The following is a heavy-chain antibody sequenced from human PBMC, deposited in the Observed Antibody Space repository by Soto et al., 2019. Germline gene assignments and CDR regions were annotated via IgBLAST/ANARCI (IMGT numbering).Heavy chain of an antibody. CDR1: GYTFTSYY. CDR2: INPSGGST. J-gene: IGHJ6*02. Sequence: ASVKVSCKASGYTFTSYYMHWVRQAPGQGLEWMGIINPSGGSTSYAQKFQGRVTMTRDTSTSTVYMELSSLRSEDTAVYYCAKALHQAAAGPDGMDVWSQGTTVTVSS. V-gene: IGHV1-46*01. CDR3: AKALHQAAAGPDGMDV. D-gene: IGHD6-25*01.